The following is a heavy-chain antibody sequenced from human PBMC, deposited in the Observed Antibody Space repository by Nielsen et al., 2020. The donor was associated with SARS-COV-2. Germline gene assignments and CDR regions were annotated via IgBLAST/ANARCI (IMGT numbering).Heavy chain of an antibody. V-gene: IGHV1-18*01. Sequence: VKVSCKASGYTFTSYGISWVRQAPGQGLEWMGWISAYNGNTNYAQKLQGRVTMTTDTSTSTAYMELRSLRSDDTAVYYCASTWFGESAADYWGQGTLVTVSS. CDR1: GYTFTSYG. J-gene: IGHJ4*02. CDR2: ISAYNGNT. CDR3: ASTWFGESAADY. D-gene: IGHD3-10*01.